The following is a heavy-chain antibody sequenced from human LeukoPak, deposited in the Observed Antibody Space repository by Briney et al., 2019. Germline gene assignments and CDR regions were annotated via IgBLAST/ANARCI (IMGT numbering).Heavy chain of an antibody. CDR1: GGSISSGGYY. J-gene: IGHJ4*02. CDR3: ARDSTPRSGDNADY. D-gene: IGHD2-15*01. Sequence: SETLSLTCTVSGGSISSGGYYWSWIRQPPGKGLEWIGYIYYSGSTYYNPSLKSRVTISVDTSKNQFSLKLSSVTAADTAVYYCARDSTPRSGDNADYWGQGTLVTVSS. V-gene: IGHV4-30-4*01. CDR2: IYYSGST.